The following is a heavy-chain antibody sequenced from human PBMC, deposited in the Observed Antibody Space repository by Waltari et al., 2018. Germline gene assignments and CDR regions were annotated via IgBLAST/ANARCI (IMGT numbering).Heavy chain of an antibody. CDR2: ITTTSSNI. CDR1: GYLFSSFD. V-gene: IGHV3-21*01. J-gene: IGHJ1*01. CDR3: GRDFNK. Sequence: EIQLVASGAGLAKRGGSLRPSCAASGYLFSSFDIIWVRQAPGKGLEWLSTITTTSSNIYYADSVKGRFIISRDNAENSLYLQLNSLRADDTAVYYCGRDFNKWGQGTLVTVSS.